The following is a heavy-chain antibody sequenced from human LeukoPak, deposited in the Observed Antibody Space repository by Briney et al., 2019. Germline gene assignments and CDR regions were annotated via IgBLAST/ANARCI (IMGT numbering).Heavy chain of an antibody. CDR1: GFTFSRYA. CDR3: AKDHDSSGYYFFDY. CDR2: ISGSGDST. D-gene: IGHD3-22*01. Sequence: GGSLRLSCAGSGFTFSRYAMSWVRQAPGKGLDWVSGISGSGDSTYSADSVKGRFNIYRDNSKNTLYLQMNSLRAEDTAVYYCAKDHDSSGYYFFDYWGQGTLVTV. J-gene: IGHJ4*02. V-gene: IGHV3-23*01.